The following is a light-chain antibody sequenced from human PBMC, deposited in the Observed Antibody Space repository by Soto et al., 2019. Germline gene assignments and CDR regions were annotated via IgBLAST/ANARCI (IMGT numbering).Light chain of an antibody. CDR3: QQYNSEYT. Sequence: DIQMTQSPSTLSASVGDRVTITCRASQSISSWLAWYQQKPGKAPMLLIYDASSLESVVPSRFSGSGSGTEFTLTISSLQPDDFATYYCQQYNSEYTFGQGTKLEIK. CDR1: QSISSW. CDR2: DAS. V-gene: IGKV1-5*01. J-gene: IGKJ2*01.